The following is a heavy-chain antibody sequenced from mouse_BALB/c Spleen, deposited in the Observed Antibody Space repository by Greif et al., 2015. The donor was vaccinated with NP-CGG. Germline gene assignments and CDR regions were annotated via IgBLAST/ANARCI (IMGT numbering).Heavy chain of an antibody. V-gene: IGHV5-4*02. J-gene: IGHJ4*01. CDR3: ARDYYGSSYAMDY. Sequence: EVHLVESGGGLVKPGGSLKLSCAASGFTFSDYYMYWVRQTPEKRLEWVATISDGGSYTYYPDSVKGRFTISRDNAKNNLYLQMNSLKSEDTAMYYCARDYYGSSYAMDYWGQGTSVTVSP. CDR2: ISDGGSYT. D-gene: IGHD1-1*01. CDR1: GFTFSDYY.